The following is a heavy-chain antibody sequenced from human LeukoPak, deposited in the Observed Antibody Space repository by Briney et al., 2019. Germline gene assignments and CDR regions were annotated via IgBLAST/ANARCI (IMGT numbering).Heavy chain of an antibody. D-gene: IGHD1-1*01. V-gene: IGHV3-23*01. Sequence: PGGSLRLSCAASGFIFSGYAMSWVRQAPGKGLEWVAGISGSGGGTYYADFVKGRFTISRDNSMETLYLQINSLRAEDTAVYYCAKDFHDRCRNYCDYWGQGTLVTVSS. CDR3: AKDFHDRCRNYCDY. J-gene: IGHJ4*02. CDR1: GFIFSGYA. CDR2: ISGSGGGT.